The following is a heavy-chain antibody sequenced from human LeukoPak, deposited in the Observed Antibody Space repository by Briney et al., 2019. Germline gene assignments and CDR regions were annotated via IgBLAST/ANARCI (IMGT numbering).Heavy chain of an antibody. CDR2: IYYSGST. CDR1: GFTFSDYY. J-gene: IGHJ6*02. V-gene: IGHV4-59*01. CDR3: AREPYYYYGMDV. Sequence: PGGSLRLSCAASGFTFSDYYMSWIRQAPGKGLEWIGYIYYSGSTNYNPSLKSRVTISVDTSKNQFSLKLSSATAADTAVYYCAREPYYYYGMDVWGQGTTVTVSS.